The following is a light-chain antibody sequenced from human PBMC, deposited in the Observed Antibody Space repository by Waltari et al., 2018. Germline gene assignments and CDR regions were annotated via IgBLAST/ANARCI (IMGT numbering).Light chain of an antibody. J-gene: IGKJ4*01. CDR1: ESVKNN. CDR2: KAS. CDR3: HQYNTLPLT. Sequence: VQLIHSPSTLPASVGDRFTITCRASESVKNNLAWYQHQPGKAPKVLVHKASRLESGVASRFSGSGYGTEFTLTISSLEPDDFATYYCHQYNTLPLTFGGGTKVEIK. V-gene: IGKV1-5*03.